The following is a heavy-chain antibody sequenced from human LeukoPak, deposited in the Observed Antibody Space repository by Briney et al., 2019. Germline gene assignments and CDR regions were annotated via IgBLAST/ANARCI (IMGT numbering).Heavy chain of an antibody. CDR2: INHSGST. CDR1: GGSISSSSYY. V-gene: IGHV4-39*07. Sequence: SETLSLTCTVSGGSISSSSYYWGWIRQPPGKGLEWIGEINHSGSTNYNPSLKSRVTISVDTSKNQFSLKLSSVTAADTAVYYCARGRGGYSSYYYYYGMDVWGQGTTVTVSS. D-gene: IGHD5-18*01. CDR3: ARGRGGYSSYYYYYGMDV. J-gene: IGHJ6*02.